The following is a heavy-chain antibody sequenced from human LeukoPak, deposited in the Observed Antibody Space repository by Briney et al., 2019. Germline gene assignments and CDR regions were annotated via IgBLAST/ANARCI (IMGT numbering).Heavy chain of an antibody. CDR3: ARGTDCSSTSCYSAHDAFDI. CDR2: IYHSGST. Sequence: PSQTLSLTCTVSGGSISSGGYYWSWIRQPPGKGLEWIGYIYHSGSTYYNPSLKSRVTISVDRSKNQFSLKLSSVTAADTAVYYCARGTDCSSTSCYSAHDAFDIWGQGTMVTVSS. J-gene: IGHJ3*02. V-gene: IGHV4-30-2*01. CDR1: GGSISSGGYY. D-gene: IGHD2-2*01.